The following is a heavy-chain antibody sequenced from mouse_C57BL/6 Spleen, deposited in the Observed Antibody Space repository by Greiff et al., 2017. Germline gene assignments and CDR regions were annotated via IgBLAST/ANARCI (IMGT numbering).Heavy chain of an antibody. CDR2: IDPENGDT. V-gene: IGHV14-4*01. CDR1: GFNIKDDY. Sequence: VHVKQSGAELVRPGASVKLSCTASGFNIKDDYMHWVKQRPEQGLEWIGWIDPENGDTEYASKFQGKATITADTSSNTAYLQLSSLTSEDTAVYYCTTPIYGSSYEGFAYWGQGTLVTVSA. CDR3: TTPIYGSSYEGFAY. J-gene: IGHJ3*01. D-gene: IGHD1-1*01.